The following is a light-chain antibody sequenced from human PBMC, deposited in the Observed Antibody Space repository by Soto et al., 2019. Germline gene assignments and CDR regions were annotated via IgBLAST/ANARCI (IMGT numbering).Light chain of an antibody. CDR2: GVS. CDR3: CSYTTSNTRQIV. V-gene: IGLV2-14*01. CDR1: SSDVGGYNY. J-gene: IGLJ1*01. Sequence: QPALTQPATVSGSLGQSITISCTGTSSDVGGYNYVSWYQQHPGKAPKFMIYGVSNRPSGVSNRFSGSKSGNTASLTISGLQAEDEADYYCCSYTTSNTRQIVFGTGTKVTVL.